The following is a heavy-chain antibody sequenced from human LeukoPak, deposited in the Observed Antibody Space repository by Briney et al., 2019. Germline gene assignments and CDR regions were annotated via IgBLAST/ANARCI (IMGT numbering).Heavy chain of an antibody. D-gene: IGHD1-26*01. J-gene: IGHJ4*02. CDR2: IYGDGGTT. CDR1: GFTFASYA. Sequence: GGSLRLSCAASGFTFASYAMHWVRQAPGKGLEYVSLIYGDGGTTHYADSVKGRFSISRDNSKNSLYLQMNSLRTEVTAFYYCAQDWWGSYLSWGRGTLVTVSS. CDR3: AQDWWGSYLS. V-gene: IGHV3-43*02.